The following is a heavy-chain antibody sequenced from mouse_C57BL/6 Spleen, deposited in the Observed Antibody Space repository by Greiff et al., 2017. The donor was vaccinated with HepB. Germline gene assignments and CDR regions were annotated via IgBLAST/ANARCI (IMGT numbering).Heavy chain of an antibody. J-gene: IGHJ1*03. CDR2: IYWDDDK. Sequence: QVTLKECGPGILQSSQTLSLTCSFSGFSLSTSGMGVSWIRQPSGKGLEWLAHIYWDDDKRYNPSLKSRLTISKDTSRNQVFLKITSVDTADTATYYCARSYYGSEGYFDVWGTGTTVTVSS. V-gene: IGHV8-12*01. CDR1: GFSLSTSGMG. D-gene: IGHD1-1*01. CDR3: ARSYYGSEGYFDV.